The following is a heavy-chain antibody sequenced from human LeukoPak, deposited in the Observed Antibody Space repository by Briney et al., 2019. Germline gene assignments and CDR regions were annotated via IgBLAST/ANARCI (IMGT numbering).Heavy chain of an antibody. J-gene: IGHJ4*02. CDR2: INHSGRT. D-gene: IGHD6-13*01. CDR3: ASDGAAAGWYDY. V-gene: IGHV4-34*01. CDR1: GGSFSDYY. Sequence: SETLSLTCAVYGGSFSDYYWSWIRQPPGKGLEWIGEINHSGRTTYNPSLKSRVTISVDTSKNLFSLKLNSVTAADTAVYYCASDGAAAGWYDYWGQGTLVTVSS.